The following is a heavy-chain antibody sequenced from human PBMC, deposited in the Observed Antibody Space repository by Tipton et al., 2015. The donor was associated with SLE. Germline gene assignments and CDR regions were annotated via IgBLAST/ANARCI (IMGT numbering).Heavy chain of an antibody. J-gene: IGHJ1*01. CDR1: GFTFSSYE. CDR3: ADGPFSVH. D-gene: IGHD4-17*01. Sequence: GSLRLSCAASGFTFSSYEMNWVRQAPGKGLEGDSYISSSGSTIYYADSVKGRFTISGDNAKKSLYLQMNSLRAEDTAVYYCADGPFSVHWGQGSLVTVST. V-gene: IGHV3-48*03. CDR2: ISSSGSTI.